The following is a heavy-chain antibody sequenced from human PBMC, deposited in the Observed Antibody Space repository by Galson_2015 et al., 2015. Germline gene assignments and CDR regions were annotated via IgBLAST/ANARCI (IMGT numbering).Heavy chain of an antibody. D-gene: IGHD3-3*01. V-gene: IGHV3-7*01. CDR3: ARAHRDFWSGRPLAFDI. CDR2: IKQDGSEK. CDR1: GFTFSSYW. J-gene: IGHJ3*02. Sequence: SLRLSCAASGFTFSSYWMSWVRQAPGKGLEWVANIKQDGSEKYYVDSVKGRFTISRDNAKNSLYLQMNSLRAEDTAVYYCARAHRDFWSGRPLAFDIWGQGTMVTVSS.